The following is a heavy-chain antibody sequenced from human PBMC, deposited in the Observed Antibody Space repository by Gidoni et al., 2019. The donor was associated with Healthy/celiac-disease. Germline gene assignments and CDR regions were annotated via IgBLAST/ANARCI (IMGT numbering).Heavy chain of an antibody. Sequence: GLEWMGGIIPIFGTANYAQKFQGRVTITADEPTSTAYMELSSLRSEDTAVYYCASGHCSGGSCPFDYWGQGTLVTVSS. CDR3: ASGHCSGGSCPFDY. V-gene: IGHV1-69*01. D-gene: IGHD2-15*01. J-gene: IGHJ4*02. CDR2: IIPIFGTA.